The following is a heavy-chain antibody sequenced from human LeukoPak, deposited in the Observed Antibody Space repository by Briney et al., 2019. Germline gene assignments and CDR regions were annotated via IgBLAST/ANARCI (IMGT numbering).Heavy chain of an antibody. D-gene: IGHD3-9*01. CDR3: ARDRSYYDILTGYYNKDHFDY. Sequence: SETLSLTCAVSGGSISSSNWWSWVRQPPGKGLEWIGEIYHSGSTNYNPSLKSRVTISVDKSKNQFSLKLSSVTAADTAVYYCARDRSYYDILTGYYNKDHFDYWGQGTLVTVSS. J-gene: IGHJ4*02. V-gene: IGHV4-4*02. CDR2: IYHSGST. CDR1: GGSISSSNW.